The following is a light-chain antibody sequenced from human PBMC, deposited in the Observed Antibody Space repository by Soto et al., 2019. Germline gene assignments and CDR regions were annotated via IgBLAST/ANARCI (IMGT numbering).Light chain of an antibody. CDR2: DNN. J-gene: IGLJ1*01. CDR3: GTWDSSLSVGV. Sequence: QSVLTQPPSVSAAPGQKVTISCSGSSSNIGNNYVSWYQQLPGTAPKVLIYDNNKRPSGIPDRFSGSKSGTSATLGITGLQTGDEADYYCGTWDSSLSVGVFGTGTKLTVL. V-gene: IGLV1-51*01. CDR1: SSNIGNNY.